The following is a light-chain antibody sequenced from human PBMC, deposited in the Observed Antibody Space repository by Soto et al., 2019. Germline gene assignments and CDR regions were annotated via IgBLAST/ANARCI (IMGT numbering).Light chain of an antibody. J-gene: IGLJ1*01. CDR2: SNN. V-gene: IGLV1-47*02. CDR3: AAWDDSLSGYV. Sequence: HSVLTQPPSASGTPGQRVTISCSGSNSNIGSNTVSWYQQLPGTAPKLLIYSNNQRPSGVPDRFSGSKSGTSASLAISGLRSEDEADYYCAAWDDSLSGYVFGTGTKVTV. CDR1: NSNIGSNT.